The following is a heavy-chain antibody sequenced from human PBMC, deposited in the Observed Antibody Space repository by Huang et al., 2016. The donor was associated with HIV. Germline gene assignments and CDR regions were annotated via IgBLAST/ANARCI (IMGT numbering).Heavy chain of an antibody. Sequence: QLQLQESGPGLVKPSETLSLTCTVSGGSIRSDNYYWGWIRQPPGKGLEWIGSIYYCGSTYSNPSLKSRVTITVDTSKNQFSLKMRSVTAADTAVYYCARLPGSITMIRGVITDPYWGQGTLVTVSS. J-gene: IGHJ4*02. CDR1: GGSIRSDNYY. CDR2: IYYCGST. V-gene: IGHV4-39*01. D-gene: IGHD3-10*01. CDR3: ARLPGSITMIRGVITDPY.